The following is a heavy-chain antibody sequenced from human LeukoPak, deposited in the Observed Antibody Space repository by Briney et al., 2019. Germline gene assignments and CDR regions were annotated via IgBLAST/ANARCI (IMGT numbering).Heavy chain of an antibody. J-gene: IGHJ4*02. Sequence: GGPLELSVAPPGFPFRSYEMNGFGRAPGKGRKWVSYISSSGSTIYYADSVKGRFTISRDNAKNSLYLQMNSLRAEDTAVYYCARGLWFGELAKWGQGTLVTVSS. CDR2: ISSSGSTI. D-gene: IGHD3-10*01. V-gene: IGHV3-48*03. CDR1: GFPFRSYE. CDR3: ARGLWFGELAK.